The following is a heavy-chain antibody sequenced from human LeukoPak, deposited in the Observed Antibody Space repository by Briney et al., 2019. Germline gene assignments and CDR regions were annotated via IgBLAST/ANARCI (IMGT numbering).Heavy chain of an antibody. D-gene: IGHD1-26*01. Sequence: GGSLRLSCAASGFTLSSYGMHWVRQAPGKGLEWVAVISHDGSNIHYGDSVQGRFTISRDNSKNTLYLQMNSLRAEDTAVYYCAIAERRSPINYWGQGTLVTVSS. CDR2: ISHDGSNI. CDR1: GFTLSSYG. CDR3: AIAERRSPINY. V-gene: IGHV3-30*03. J-gene: IGHJ4*02.